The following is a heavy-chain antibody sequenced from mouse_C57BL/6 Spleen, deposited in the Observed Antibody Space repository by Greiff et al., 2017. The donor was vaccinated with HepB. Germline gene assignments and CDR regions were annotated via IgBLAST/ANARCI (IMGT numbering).Heavy chain of an antibody. Sequence: QVQLQESGPGILQSSQTLSLTCSFSGFSLSTSGMGVSWIRQPSGKGLEWLAHIYWDDDKRYNPSLKSRLTISKDTSRNQVFLKITSVDTADTATYYCARSATVVGSFDVWGTGTTVTVSS. J-gene: IGHJ1*03. CDR2: IYWDDDK. D-gene: IGHD1-1*01. CDR3: ARSATVVGSFDV. CDR1: GFSLSTSGMG. V-gene: IGHV8-12*01.